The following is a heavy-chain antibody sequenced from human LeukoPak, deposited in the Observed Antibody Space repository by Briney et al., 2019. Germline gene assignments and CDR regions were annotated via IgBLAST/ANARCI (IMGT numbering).Heavy chain of an antibody. V-gene: IGHV4-4*02. D-gene: IGHD6-19*01. J-gene: IGHJ4*02. CDR1: GASISSSNW. Sequence: SETLSLTCTVSGASISSSNWWTWVRQPPGEALEWIGEIYHAGSTKYNPSLKSRLTISVDKSNNSFSLSLTSVTAADTAFYYCARAAAVTGQFEFWGQGTLVTVSS. CDR2: IYHAGST. CDR3: ARAAAVTGQFEF.